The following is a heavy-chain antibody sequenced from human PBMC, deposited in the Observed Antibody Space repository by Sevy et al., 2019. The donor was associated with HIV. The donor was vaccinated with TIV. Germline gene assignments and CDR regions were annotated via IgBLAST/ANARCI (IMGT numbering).Heavy chain of an antibody. CDR2: INHSGRP. CDR3: ARGYDAGPLIY. V-gene: IGHV4-34*01. D-gene: IGHD3-22*01. CDR1: GGSFSADY. Sequence: SETLSLTCTVYGGSFSADYWTWIRQPPGKGLEWIGEINHSGRPNYNPSLKSRVTISLDTSKNQFSLRLTSVTAADTAVFYCARGYDAGPLIYWGHGTLVTVSS. J-gene: IGHJ4*01.